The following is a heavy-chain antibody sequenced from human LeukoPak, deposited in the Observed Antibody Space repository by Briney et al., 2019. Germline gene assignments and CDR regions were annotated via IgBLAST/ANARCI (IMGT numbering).Heavy chain of an antibody. CDR3: VRSDSGQIDN. J-gene: IGHJ4*02. CDR2: INSDGSST. V-gene: IGHV3-74*01. D-gene: IGHD5-12*01. CDR1: GFTLSSYW. Sequence: GGSLRLSCVTSGFTLSSYWMHWVRQAPGKGLVWVSRINSDGSSTTYADSVKGRFTISRDNAKNTLYLQVNSLRAEDTALYYCVRSDSGQIDNWGQGTLVSVSS.